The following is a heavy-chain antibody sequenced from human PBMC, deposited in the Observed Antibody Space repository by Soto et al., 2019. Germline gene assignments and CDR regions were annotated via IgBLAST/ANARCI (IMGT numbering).Heavy chain of an antibody. V-gene: IGHV4-31*03. J-gene: IGHJ5*02. CDR1: GGSISSGGYH. CDR3: ARDGNSNWFDP. Sequence: PSETLSLTCTVSGGSISSGGYHWSWIRQHPGKGLEWIGYIYYSGSTYYNPSLKSRVTISVDTSKNQFSLKLSSVTAADTAVYYCARDGNSNWFDPWGQGTLVTVSS. CDR2: IYYSGST.